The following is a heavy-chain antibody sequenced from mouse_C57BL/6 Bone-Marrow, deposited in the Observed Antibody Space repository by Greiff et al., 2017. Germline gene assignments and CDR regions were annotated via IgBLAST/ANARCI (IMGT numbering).Heavy chain of an antibody. D-gene: IGHD1-1*01. CDR1: GYTFTSYW. CDR3: SRWGIYYYGSSLYFDY. J-gene: IGHJ2*01. Sequence: QVQLQQPGTELVKPGASVKLSCKASGYTFTSYWMHWVKQRPGQGLEWIGNINPSNGGTNYNEKFKSKATLTVDQSSSTAYMQLSSLTSEDSAVYFCSRWGIYYYGSSLYFDYWGQGTTLTVSS. CDR2: INPSNGGT. V-gene: IGHV1-53*01.